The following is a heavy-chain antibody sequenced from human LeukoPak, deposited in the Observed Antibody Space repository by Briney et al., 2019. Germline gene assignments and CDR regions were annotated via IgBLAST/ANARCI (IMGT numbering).Heavy chain of an antibody. CDR2: IWCDGSNK. CDR1: GFTFSSYG. CDR3: ARGGLGYCSSTSCYPFDY. D-gene: IGHD2-2*01. V-gene: IGHV3-33*01. Sequence: GRSLRLSCAASGFTFSSYGMHWVRQAPGKGLEWVAVIWCDGSNKYYADSVKGRFTISRDNSKNTLYLQMNSLRAEDTAVYYCARGGLGYCSSTSCYPFDYWGQGTLVTVSS. J-gene: IGHJ4*02.